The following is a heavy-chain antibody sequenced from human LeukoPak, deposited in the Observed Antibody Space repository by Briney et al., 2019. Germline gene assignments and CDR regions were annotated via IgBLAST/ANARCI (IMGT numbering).Heavy chain of an antibody. V-gene: IGHV3-21*01. CDR1: GFIFSSYS. CDR3: ARPYYYDSSEDY. J-gene: IGHJ4*02. Sequence: GGSLRLSCAASGFIFSSYSMNWVRQAPGKGLEWVSSISSSSSYIYYADSLKGRFTISRDNAKNSLYLQMNSLRDEDTAVYYFARPYYYDSSEDYWGQGTLVTVSS. CDR2: ISSSSSYI. D-gene: IGHD3-22*01.